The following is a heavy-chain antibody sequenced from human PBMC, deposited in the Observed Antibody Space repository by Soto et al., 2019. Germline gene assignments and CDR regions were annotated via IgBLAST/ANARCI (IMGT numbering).Heavy chain of an antibody. Sequence: SETLSLTCTVSGGSISRYYWSWIRQPPGKGLEWIGYIYYSGSTNYNPSLKSRVTISVDTSKNQFSLKLSSVTAADTAVYYCARDGGRTYYYDSSGYYAFDIWGQGTMVTVSS. D-gene: IGHD3-22*01. CDR1: GGSISRYY. CDR2: IYYSGST. CDR3: ARDGGRTYYYDSSGYYAFDI. V-gene: IGHV4-59*01. J-gene: IGHJ3*02.